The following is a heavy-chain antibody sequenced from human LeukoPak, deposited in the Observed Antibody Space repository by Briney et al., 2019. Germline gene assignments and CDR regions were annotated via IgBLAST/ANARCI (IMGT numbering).Heavy chain of an antibody. V-gene: IGHV3-23*01. CDR1: GFTFSSYA. D-gene: IGHD3-10*01. CDR3: AKDPLLLWFGELRGEPRDY. CDR2: ISGSGGST. J-gene: IGHJ4*02. Sequence: GGSLRLSCAASGFTFSSYAMSWVRQAPGKGLEWVSAISGSGGSTYYADSVKGRFTISRDNSKNTLYLQMNSLRAEDTAVYYCAKDPLLLWFGELRGEPRDYWGQGTLVTVSS.